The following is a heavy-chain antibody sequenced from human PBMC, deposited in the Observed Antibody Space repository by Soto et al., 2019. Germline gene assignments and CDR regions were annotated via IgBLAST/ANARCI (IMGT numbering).Heavy chain of an antibody. D-gene: IGHD2-2*02. CDR3: ARSGVPAAILPFNWFDP. CDR2: ISSSSSYT. CDR1: GFTFSDYY. V-gene: IGHV3-11*06. Sequence: SLRLSCAASGFTFSDYYMSWIRQAPGKGLEWVSYISSSSSYTNYADSVKGRFTISRDNAKNSLYLQMNSLRAEDTAVYYCARSGVPAAILPFNWFDPWGQGTLVTVSS. J-gene: IGHJ5*02.